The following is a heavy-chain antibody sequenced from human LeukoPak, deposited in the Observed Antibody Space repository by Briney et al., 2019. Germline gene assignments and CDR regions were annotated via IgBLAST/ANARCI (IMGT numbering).Heavy chain of an antibody. CDR3: ARKTAAGTVWFDP. Sequence: SGTLSLTCAVYGVSFSGYYWSWIRQPPGKGLEWIGEINHSGSTNYNPSLKSRVTISVDTSKNQFSLKLSSVTAADTAVYYCARKTAAGTVWFDPWGQGTLVTVSS. CDR2: INHSGST. D-gene: IGHD6-13*01. V-gene: IGHV4-34*01. J-gene: IGHJ5*02. CDR1: GVSFSGYY.